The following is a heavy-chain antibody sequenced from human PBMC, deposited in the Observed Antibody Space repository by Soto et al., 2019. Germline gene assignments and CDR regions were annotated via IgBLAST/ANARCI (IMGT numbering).Heavy chain of an antibody. Sequence: TSETLSLTCTVSGASINTYYWAWIRQPPGKGLEWIGYIHNSGTTDYNPSLKSRVTMSVDTSKSQFSLKLSSVTAADTAVYYCARDYGAGSYGIDYWGQGTLDTVSS. CDR1: GASINTYY. CDR3: ARDYGAGSYGIDY. V-gene: IGHV4-59*01. D-gene: IGHD3-10*01. CDR2: IHNSGTT. J-gene: IGHJ4*02.